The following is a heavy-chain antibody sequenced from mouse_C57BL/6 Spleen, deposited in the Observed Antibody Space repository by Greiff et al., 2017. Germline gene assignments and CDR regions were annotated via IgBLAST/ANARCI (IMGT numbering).Heavy chain of an antibody. J-gene: IGHJ2*01. CDR3: ARLSIYYDYDEDY. Sequence: VQLQQPGAELVRPGSSVKLSCKASGYTFTSYWMHWVKQRPIQGLEWIGNIDPSDSETHYNQKFKDKATLTVDKSSSTAYMQLSSLTSEDSAVYDCARLSIYYDYDEDYWGQGTTLTVSS. CDR1: GYTFTSYW. V-gene: IGHV1-52*01. CDR2: IDPSDSET. D-gene: IGHD2-4*01.